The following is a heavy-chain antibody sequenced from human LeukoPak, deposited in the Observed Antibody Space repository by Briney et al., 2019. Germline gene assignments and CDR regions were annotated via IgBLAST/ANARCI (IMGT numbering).Heavy chain of an antibody. CDR2: IFYSGST. Sequence: SETLSLTCTVSGGSISGYNWSWIRKPPGKGLEWIGYIFYSGSTNYNPSLKSRVTMSVDTSKNQFSLKLSSVTAADTAVYYCARDFLNWFDPWGQGTLVTVSS. V-gene: IGHV4-59*12. J-gene: IGHJ5*02. CDR3: ARDFLNWFDP. D-gene: IGHD2/OR15-2a*01. CDR1: GGSISGYN.